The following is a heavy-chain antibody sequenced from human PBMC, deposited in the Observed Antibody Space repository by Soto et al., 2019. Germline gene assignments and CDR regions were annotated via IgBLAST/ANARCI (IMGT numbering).Heavy chain of an antibody. Sequence: GASVKVSCKASGGTFTCYYMHWVRQAPGQGLEWMGWINPNSGGTNYAQKFQGWVTMTRDTSISTAYMELSGLRSDDTAVYYCARDYVWGSYRSYYFDYWGQGTLVTVSS. CDR1: GGTFTCYY. CDR2: INPNSGGT. CDR3: ARDYVWGSYRSYYFDY. J-gene: IGHJ4*02. D-gene: IGHD3-16*02. V-gene: IGHV1-2*04.